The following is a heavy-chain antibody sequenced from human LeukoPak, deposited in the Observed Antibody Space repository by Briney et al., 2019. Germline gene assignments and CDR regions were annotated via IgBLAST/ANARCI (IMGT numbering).Heavy chain of an antibody. CDR1: GFTFSTAW. CDR3: TTEDF. V-gene: IGHV3-15*01. J-gene: IGHJ3*01. CDR2: VKTKADGGTT. D-gene: IGHD3/OR15-3a*01. Sequence: GGSLRPSCAGSGFTFSTAWMIWVGQAPGKGLEWVGRVKTKADGGTTDHAAPVKGRFTITRDDSKNTVHLQMNSLKTEDTAVYYCTTEDFWGQGTLVTVSS.